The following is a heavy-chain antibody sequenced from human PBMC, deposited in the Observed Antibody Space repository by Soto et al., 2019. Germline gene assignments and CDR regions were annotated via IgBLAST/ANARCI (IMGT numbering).Heavy chain of an antibody. Sequence: EVQLVESGGGLVQPGESLRLSCAASGFTFSSYWMHWIRQAPGKGLVWVSRVSSDGSSTVYATSVKGRLTISRDNAKNTLYLQMNSLSDEDTAVYYSARGLPNYSYFESWGQGTLVTVSS. V-gene: IGHV3-74*01. CDR1: GFTFSSYW. CDR3: ARGLPNYSYFES. D-gene: IGHD4-4*01. CDR2: VSSDGSST. J-gene: IGHJ4*02.